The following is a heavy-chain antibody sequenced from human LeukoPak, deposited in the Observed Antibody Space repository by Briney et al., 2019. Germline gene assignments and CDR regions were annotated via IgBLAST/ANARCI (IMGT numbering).Heavy chain of an antibody. CDR3: AREAPVGPGSGAFDI. V-gene: IGHV1-46*01. CDR2: INPSGGST. CDR1: GGTFSSCA. D-gene: IGHD3-10*01. Sequence: ASVKVSCKASGGTFSSCAISWVRQAPGQGLEWMGIINPSGGSTSYAQKFQGRVTMTRDTSTSTVYMELSSLRSEDTAVYYCAREAPVGPGSGAFDIWGQGTMVTVSS. J-gene: IGHJ3*02.